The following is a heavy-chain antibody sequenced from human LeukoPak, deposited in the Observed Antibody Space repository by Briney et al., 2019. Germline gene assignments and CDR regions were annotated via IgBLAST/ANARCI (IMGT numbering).Heavy chain of an antibody. CDR3: AKDVVAVAGPALPRGPPGPRHFDY. CDR2: ISGSGGST. CDR1: GFTFSSYA. Sequence: PGGSLRLSCAASGFTFSSYAMSWVRQAPGKGLEWVSAISGSGGSTYYADSVKGRFTISRDNSKNTLYLQMNSLRAEDTAVYYCAKDVVAVAGPALPRGPPGPRHFDYWGQGTLVTVSS. D-gene: IGHD6-19*01. J-gene: IGHJ4*02. V-gene: IGHV3-23*01.